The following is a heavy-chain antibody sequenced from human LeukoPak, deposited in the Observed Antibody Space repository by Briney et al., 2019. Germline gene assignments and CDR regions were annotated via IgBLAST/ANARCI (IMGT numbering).Heavy chain of an antibody. Sequence: PSETLSLTCTVSGGSISGGSISSDYWSWIRQPAGKGLEWIGRIYISGSTNSNPSLKSRVSMSVDTSKNQFSLKLTSVTAADTAVYYCARGRYCGSGTLVYFDYWGQGTLVTVSS. CDR1: GGSISSDY. J-gene: IGHJ4*02. D-gene: IGHD3-10*01. CDR2: IYISGST. V-gene: IGHV4-4*07. CDR3: ARGRYCGSGTLVYFDY.